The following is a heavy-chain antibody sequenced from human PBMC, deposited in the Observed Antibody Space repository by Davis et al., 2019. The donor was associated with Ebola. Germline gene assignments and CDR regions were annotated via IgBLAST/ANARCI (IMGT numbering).Heavy chain of an antibody. Sequence: MPSETLSLTCAVSGGSVSSDDWWTWVRQSPVKGLEWIGQIFRSGATNYNPSLESRVTISLDKSKNKFTLKLTSVTAADTAVYFCARRSAGGSIDYWGQGTLVSVSS. CDR1: GGSVSSDDW. V-gene: IGHV4-4*02. J-gene: IGHJ4*02. CDR3: ARRSAGGSIDY. CDR2: IFRSGAT. D-gene: IGHD6-13*01.